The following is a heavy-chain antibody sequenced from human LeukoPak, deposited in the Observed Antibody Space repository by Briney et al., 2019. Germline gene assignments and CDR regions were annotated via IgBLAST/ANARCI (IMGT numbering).Heavy chain of an antibody. D-gene: IGHD1-14*01. V-gene: IGHV3-74*01. Sequence: VWVSRIYTDGSSTNYADSVKGRFTISRDNAKNTLYLQMNSLRGEDTAVYYCARGASNRFDYWGQGTLVTVSS. CDR2: IYTDGSST. J-gene: IGHJ4*02. CDR3: ARGASNRFDY.